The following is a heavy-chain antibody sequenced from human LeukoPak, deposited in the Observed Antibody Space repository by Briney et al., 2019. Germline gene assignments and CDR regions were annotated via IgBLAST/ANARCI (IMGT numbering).Heavy chain of an antibody. CDR1: GYTFTGHY. Sequence: ASVKVSRKASGYTFTGHYMHWVRQAPGQGLEWRGWINPNSVGTNYAQKLQGRVTMTRDTSISTAYMELSRLRSDDTAVYYCARGPQFCSGGSCYPNWFDPWGQGTLVTVSS. CDR3: ARGPQFCSGGSCYPNWFDP. D-gene: IGHD2-15*01. CDR2: INPNSVGT. V-gene: IGHV1-2*02. J-gene: IGHJ5*02.